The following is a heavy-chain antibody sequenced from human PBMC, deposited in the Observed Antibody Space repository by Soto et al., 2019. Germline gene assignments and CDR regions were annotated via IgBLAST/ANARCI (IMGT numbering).Heavy chain of an antibody. CDR1: GFTISNAW. CDR2: IKSKTDGGTT. CDR3: TTEGGQQQLVLAMYLEY. Sequence: GGPLRLSCAAAGFTISNAWMSWVRQAPGKGLEWVGRIKSKTDGGTTDYAAPVKGRFTISRDDSKNTLYLQMNSLKTEDTAVYYCTTEGGQQQLVLAMYLEYWGQGTLVTVSS. D-gene: IGHD6-13*01. V-gene: IGHV3-15*01. J-gene: IGHJ4*02.